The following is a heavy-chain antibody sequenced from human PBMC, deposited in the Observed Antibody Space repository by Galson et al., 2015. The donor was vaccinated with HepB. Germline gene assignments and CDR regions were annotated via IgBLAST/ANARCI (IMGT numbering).Heavy chain of an antibody. D-gene: IGHD5-12*01. J-gene: IGHJ3*02. CDR1: GYSFFSYW. CDR2: IYPYDSHT. Sequence: QSGAEVKKPGESLKISCQGSGYSFFSYWIAWVRQKPGKGLEWMGLIYPYDSHTRYSPSFQGQVTISVDGSINTAYLQWSSLKASDTAVYYCARPIYTGYDLGAFDIWGQGTMVTVSS. CDR3: ARPIYTGYDLGAFDI. V-gene: IGHV5-51*03.